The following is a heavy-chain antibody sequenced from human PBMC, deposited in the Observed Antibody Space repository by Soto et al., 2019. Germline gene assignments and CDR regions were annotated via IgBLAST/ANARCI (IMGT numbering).Heavy chain of an antibody. Sequence: ASVKVSCKASGYTFTGYYMHWVRQAPGQGLEWMGWINSNSGGTNYAQKFQGRVTMTRDTSISTAYMELSRLRSDDTAVYYCARDLMVVAATPPTNWFDPWGQGTLVTVSS. V-gene: IGHV1-2*02. J-gene: IGHJ5*02. D-gene: IGHD2-15*01. CDR3: ARDLMVVAATPPTNWFDP. CDR2: INSNSGGT. CDR1: GYTFTGYY.